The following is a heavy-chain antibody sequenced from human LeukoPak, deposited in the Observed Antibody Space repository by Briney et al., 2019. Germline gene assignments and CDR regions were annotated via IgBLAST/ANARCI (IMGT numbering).Heavy chain of an antibody. CDR3: ARGDYYDSSGYYYTY. J-gene: IGHJ4*02. CDR1: GFTFSDYT. D-gene: IGHD3-22*01. Sequence: GGSLRLSCAASGFTFSDYTMNWVRQAPGKGLEWVSYISSSSTIINYADSVKGRFTISRDNAKNSLYLQMNSLRAEDTAVYCCARGDYYDSSGYYYTYWGQGTLVTVSS. V-gene: IGHV3-48*01. CDR2: ISSSSTII.